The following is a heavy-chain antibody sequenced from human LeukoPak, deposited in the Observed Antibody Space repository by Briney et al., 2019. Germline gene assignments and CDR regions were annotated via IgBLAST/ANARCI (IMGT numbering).Heavy chain of an antibody. V-gene: IGHV3-30*01. CDR1: GFTFGSYA. CDR3: ARDPRIRYCSSTSCYTSWFDP. J-gene: IGHJ5*02. CDR2: ISYDGSNK. D-gene: IGHD2-2*02. Sequence: GGSLRLSCAASGFTFGSYAMHWVRQAPGKGLEWVAVISYDGSNKYYADSVKGRFTISRDNSKNTLYLQMNSLRAEDTAVYYCARDPRIRYCSSTSCYTSWFDPWGQGTLVTVSS.